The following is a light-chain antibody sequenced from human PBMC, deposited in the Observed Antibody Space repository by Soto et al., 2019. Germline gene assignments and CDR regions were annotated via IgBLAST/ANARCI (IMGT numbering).Light chain of an antibody. CDR2: AAS. Sequence: IQVTQSPSSLSATVGDRVTITCRASQDISSYLAWYQQEPGKAPKLLIYAASTLQSGVPSRFSGGGSGTDFTLTISSLQPEDFATYYCQQLNSYPLTFGGGTKVDI. CDR1: QDISSY. V-gene: IGKV1-9*01. CDR3: QQLNSYPLT. J-gene: IGKJ4*01.